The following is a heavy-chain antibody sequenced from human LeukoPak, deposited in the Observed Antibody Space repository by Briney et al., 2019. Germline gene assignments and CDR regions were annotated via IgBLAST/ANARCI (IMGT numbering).Heavy chain of an antibody. D-gene: IGHD2-2*01. V-gene: IGHV3-21*01. CDR1: GFTFSSYS. CDR2: ISSSSSYI. Sequence: GPLRLSCAASGFTFSSYSMNWVRQAPGKGLEWVSSISSSSSYIYYADSVKGRFTISRDNAKNSLYLQMNSLRAEDTAVYYCARAPPYCSSTSCYAVWFDYWGQGTLVTVSS. J-gene: IGHJ5*01. CDR3: ARAPPYCSSTSCYAVWFDY.